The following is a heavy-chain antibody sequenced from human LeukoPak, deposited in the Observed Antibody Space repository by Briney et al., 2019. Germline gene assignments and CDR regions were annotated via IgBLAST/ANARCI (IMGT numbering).Heavy chain of an antibody. J-gene: IGHJ3*02. CDR3: AKYYYDNSGSANDAFDI. V-gene: IGHV1-69*04. Sequence: GASVKVSCKASGGTFSSYAISWVRQAPGQGLEWMGRIIPIFGIANYAQKFQGRVTITADKSTSTAYMELSSLRSEDTAVYYCAKYYYDNSGSANDAFDIWGQGTMVTVSS. CDR1: GGTFSSYA. D-gene: IGHD3-22*01. CDR2: IIPIFGIA.